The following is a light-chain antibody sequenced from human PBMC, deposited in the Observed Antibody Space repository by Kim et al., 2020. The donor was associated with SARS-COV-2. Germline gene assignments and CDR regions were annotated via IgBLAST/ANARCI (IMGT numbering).Light chain of an antibody. Sequence: DIQMTQSPSSLSASVGDRVTITCRASQDISNYLAWFQLKPGKAPKLLIYAASALQPGVPSRFSGSGSGTDFTLTVTSLQPEDVATYYYQECYSAPWTFGQGTKVDIK. CDR2: AAS. CDR3: QECYSAPWT. CDR1: QDISNY. V-gene: IGKV1-27*01. J-gene: IGKJ1*01.